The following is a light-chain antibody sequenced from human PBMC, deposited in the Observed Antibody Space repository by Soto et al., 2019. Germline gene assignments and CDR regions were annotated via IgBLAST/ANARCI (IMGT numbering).Light chain of an antibody. CDR1: QSVSSY. V-gene: IGKV3-11*01. CDR2: DAS. Sequence: EIVLTQSPATLSLSPGERATLSCRASQSVSSYLAWYQQKPGQAPRLLIYDASNRATGIPARFSGSGSGTDFTLTISSLEPEDFAVYYCQQRPNWPGFGQGTKLEIK. J-gene: IGKJ2*03. CDR3: QQRPNWPG.